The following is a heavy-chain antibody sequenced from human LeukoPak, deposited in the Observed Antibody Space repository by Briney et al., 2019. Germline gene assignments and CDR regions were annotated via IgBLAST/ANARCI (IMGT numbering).Heavy chain of an antibody. D-gene: IGHD3-10*01. V-gene: IGHV3-53*01. CDR1: GFIVSSNY. CDR2: IYSGGTT. Sequence: GGSLRLSCAASGFIVSSNYISWVRQAPGKGLEWVSVIYSGGTTYYADSVKGRFTISRDNAKNSLYLQMNSLRADDTAMYYCARDLHGESCTTPNCSWGQGTLVTVSS. J-gene: IGHJ4*02. CDR3: ARDLHGESCTTPNCS.